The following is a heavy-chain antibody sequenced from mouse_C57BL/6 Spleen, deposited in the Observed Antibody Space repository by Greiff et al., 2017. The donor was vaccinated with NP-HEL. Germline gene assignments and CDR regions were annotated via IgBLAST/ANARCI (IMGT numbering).Heavy chain of an antibody. CDR1: GFTFSSYG. J-gene: IGHJ3*01. Sequence: DVQLVESGGDLVKPGGSLKLSCAASGFTFSSYGMSWVRQTPDKRLEWVATISSGGSYTYYPDSVKGRFTISRDNAKNTRYLQMSSLKSEDTAMYYCARHERNGAAQATPFAYWGQGTLVTVSA. D-gene: IGHD3-2*02. V-gene: IGHV5-6*01. CDR3: ARHERNGAAQATPFAY. CDR2: ISSGGSYT.